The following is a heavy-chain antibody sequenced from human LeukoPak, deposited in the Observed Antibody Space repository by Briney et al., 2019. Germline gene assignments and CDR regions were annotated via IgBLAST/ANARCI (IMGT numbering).Heavy chain of an antibody. Sequence: PSETLSLTCTVSGGSISSYYWSWIRQPPGKGLEGIGYIYYSGSTNYNPSLKSRVTISVDTSKYQFSLKLSSVTAADTAVYYCARGPTGTYYYDSSGYYSYNWFDPWGQGTLVTVSS. V-gene: IGHV4-59*01. D-gene: IGHD3-22*01. CDR3: ARGPTGTYYYDSSGYYSYNWFDP. CDR1: GGSISSYY. J-gene: IGHJ5*02. CDR2: IYYSGST.